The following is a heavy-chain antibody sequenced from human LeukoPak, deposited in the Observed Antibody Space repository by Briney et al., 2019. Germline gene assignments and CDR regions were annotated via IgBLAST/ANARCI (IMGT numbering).Heavy chain of an antibody. Sequence: ASVKGSSKVSVYNIAELSMQWVRQASGKGNDWMGVFDPEDGETIYAQTFQGRVTMTEDTSTDTAYMELSSLSSEDTAVYYCAAVGATSSLPFDIWGQGTMVTVSS. CDR2: FDPEDGET. J-gene: IGHJ3*02. D-gene: IGHD1-26*01. CDR3: AAVGATSSLPFDI. CDR1: VYNIAELS. V-gene: IGHV1-24*01.